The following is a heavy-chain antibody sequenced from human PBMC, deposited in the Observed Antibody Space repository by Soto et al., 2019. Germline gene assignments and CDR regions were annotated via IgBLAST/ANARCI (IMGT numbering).Heavy chain of an antibody. CDR1: GGTFSSYA. V-gene: IGHV1-69*13. D-gene: IGHD3-3*01. CDR3: ARGASYYDFWSGYSRTYYYYYGMDV. J-gene: IGHJ6*02. CDR2: IIPIFGTA. Sequence: ASVKVSCKASGGTFSSYAISWVRQAPGQGLEWMGGIIPIFGTANYAQKFQGRVTITADESTSTAYMELSSLRSEDTAVYYCARGASYYDFWSGYSRTYYYYYGMDVWGQGTTVTV.